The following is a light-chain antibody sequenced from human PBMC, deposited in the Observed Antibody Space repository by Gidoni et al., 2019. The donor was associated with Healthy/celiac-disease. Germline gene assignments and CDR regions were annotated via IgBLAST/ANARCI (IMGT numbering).Light chain of an antibody. CDR2: AAS. V-gene: IGKV1-39*01. CDR3: QQSYSTPLT. CDR1: QSISSY. Sequence: DIQMTQSPPSLSASVGDRVTIPCRASQSISSYLNWHQQKPGKAPKLLIYAASSLQSGVPSRFSGSGSGTDCTLTISSLQPEDFATYYCQQSYSTPLTFGGXTKVEIK. J-gene: IGKJ4*01.